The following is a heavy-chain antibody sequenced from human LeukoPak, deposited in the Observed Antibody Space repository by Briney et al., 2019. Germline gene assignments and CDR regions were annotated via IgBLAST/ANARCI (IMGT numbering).Heavy chain of an antibody. Sequence: GRSLRLSCAASGFTFDDYAMHWVRQAPGKGLEWVSGISWNSGSIGYADSVKGRFTISRDNAKNSLYLQMNSLRAEDTALYYCARDIVGATGDAFDIWGQGTMVTVSS. J-gene: IGHJ3*02. CDR2: ISWNSGSI. D-gene: IGHD1-26*01. CDR1: GFTFDDYA. V-gene: IGHV3-9*01. CDR3: ARDIVGATGDAFDI.